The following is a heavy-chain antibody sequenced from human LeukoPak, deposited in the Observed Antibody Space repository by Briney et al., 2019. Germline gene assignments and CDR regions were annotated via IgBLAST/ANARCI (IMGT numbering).Heavy chain of an antibody. Sequence: ASVNVSCKASGYTFTSYDINWVRQATGQGLEWMGWINPNSGNTGYAQKFQGRVTITRNTSISTAYVELSRLRSEDTAVYYCARGRVSDSLWGYWGQGTLVTVSS. CDR1: GYTFTSYD. D-gene: IGHD2-21*01. V-gene: IGHV1-8*03. CDR3: ARGRVSDSLWGY. J-gene: IGHJ4*02. CDR2: INPNSGNT.